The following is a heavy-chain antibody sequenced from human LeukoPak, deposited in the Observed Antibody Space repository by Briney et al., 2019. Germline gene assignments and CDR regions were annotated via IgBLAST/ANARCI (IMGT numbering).Heavy chain of an antibody. CDR3: ATEGYSGYDFRGFDY. V-gene: IGHV1-24*01. J-gene: IGHJ4*02. D-gene: IGHD5-12*01. CDR1: GYTLTELS. CDR2: FDPEDDET. Sequence: ASVKVSCKVSGYTLTELSMHWVRQAPGKGLEWMGGFDPEDDETIYAQKFQGRVTMTEDTSTDTAYMELSSLRSEDTAVYYCATEGYSGYDFRGFDYWGQGTLVTVSS.